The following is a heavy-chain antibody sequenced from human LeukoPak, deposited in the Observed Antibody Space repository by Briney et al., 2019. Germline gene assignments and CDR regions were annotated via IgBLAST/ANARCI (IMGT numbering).Heavy chain of an antibody. V-gene: IGHV3-7*01. D-gene: IGHD3-22*01. CDR2: IKQDGGDK. J-gene: IGHJ6*03. Sequence: PGGSLRLSCAASGFTFSSYWMSWVRQAPGKGLEWVASIKQDGGDKFYADSVKGRFTISRDNAKNSLYLQVNSLRAEDSAMYYCARDLGVVIARYYHYYMDVWGRGTTVTVSS. CDR3: ARDLGVVIARYYHYYMDV. CDR1: GFTFSSYW.